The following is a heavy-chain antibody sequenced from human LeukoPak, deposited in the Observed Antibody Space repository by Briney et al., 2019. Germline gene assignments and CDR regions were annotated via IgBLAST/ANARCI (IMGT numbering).Heavy chain of an antibody. CDR2: ISATGNYI. J-gene: IGHJ4*02. CDR1: GFIFSSYS. CDR3: ARDRSGYTFDD. D-gene: IGHD5-18*01. V-gene: IGHV3-21*01. Sequence: GGSLRLSCAASGFIFSSYSMNWVRQPPGKGLEWVSSISATGNYIYYADSVKGRFTISRDNAKNSLYLQMNSLRAEDTAVYYCARDRSGYTFDDWGQGTLVTVSS.